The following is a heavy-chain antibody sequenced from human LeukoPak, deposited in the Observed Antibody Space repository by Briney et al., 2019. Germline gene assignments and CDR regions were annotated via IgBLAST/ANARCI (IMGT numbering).Heavy chain of an antibody. V-gene: IGHV3-23*01. CDR1: GFTFSSDA. CDR3: ARRYFDY. Sequence: GGSLRLSCAASGFTFSSDAMSWVRQAPGEGLEWVSGISGSGGSTYYADSVKGRFTISRDNAKNSLYLQMNSLRAEDTAVYYCARRYFDYWGQGTLVTVSS. J-gene: IGHJ4*02. CDR2: ISGSGGST.